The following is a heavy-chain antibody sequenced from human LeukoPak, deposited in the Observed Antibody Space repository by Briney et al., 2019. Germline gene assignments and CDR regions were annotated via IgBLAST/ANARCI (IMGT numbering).Heavy chain of an antibody. CDR2: IYSGGST. Sequence: PGGSLRLSCAASGFTVSSNYMSWVRQAPGHGLEWVSVIYSGGSTYYAGSVKGRFTISRDNSKNTLYLQMNSLRAEDTAVYYCASRGYCSSTSCYIFDYWGQGTLVTVSS. D-gene: IGHD2-2*01. V-gene: IGHV3-66*02. CDR3: ASRGYCSSTSCYIFDY. CDR1: GFTVSSNY. J-gene: IGHJ4*02.